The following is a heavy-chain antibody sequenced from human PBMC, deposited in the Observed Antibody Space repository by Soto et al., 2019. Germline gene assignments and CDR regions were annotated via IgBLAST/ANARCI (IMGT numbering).Heavy chain of an antibody. CDR1: GVTFSSYA. V-gene: IGHV1-69*13. D-gene: IGHD5-18*01. Sequence: ASVKVSCKASGVTFSSYAISWVRQAPGQGLEWMGGIIPILGTANYAQKFQGRVTITADESTSTAYMELSSLRSEDTAVYYCAREIWDTAMVTGYWGQGTLVTVSS. CDR2: IIPILGTA. CDR3: AREIWDTAMVTGY. J-gene: IGHJ4*02.